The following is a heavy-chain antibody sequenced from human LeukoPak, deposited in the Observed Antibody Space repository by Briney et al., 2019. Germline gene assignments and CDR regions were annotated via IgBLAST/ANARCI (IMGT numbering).Heavy chain of an antibody. CDR1: GGSISSCY. J-gene: IGHJ4*02. CDR2: IYYSGTT. D-gene: IGHD5-18*01. Sequence: SQTLSLTCTISGGSISSCYWSWIRQPPGKGLEWIGYIYYSGTTYYNPSLKSRVTFSVDTSKNQFSLKLNPVTAADTALYYCARGTTDGYSYGRFDYWGQGTLVTVSS. V-gene: IGHV4-59*12. CDR3: ARGTTDGYSYGRFDY.